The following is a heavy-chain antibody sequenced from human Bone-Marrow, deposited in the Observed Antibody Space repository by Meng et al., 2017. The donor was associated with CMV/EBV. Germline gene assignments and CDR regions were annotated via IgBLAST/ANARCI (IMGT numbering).Heavy chain of an antibody. V-gene: IGHV1-18*01. CDR1: GYTFTSYG. CDR2: ISAYNGNT. Sequence: ASGKVSCKASGYTFTSYGISWVRQAPGQGLEWMGWISAYNGNTNYAQKLQGRVTMTTDTSTSTAYMELRSLRSDDTAVYYCASDGSGSYYYYYGMDVWGQGTTVTVSS. D-gene: IGHD3-10*01. CDR3: ASDGSGSYYYYYGMDV. J-gene: IGHJ6*02.